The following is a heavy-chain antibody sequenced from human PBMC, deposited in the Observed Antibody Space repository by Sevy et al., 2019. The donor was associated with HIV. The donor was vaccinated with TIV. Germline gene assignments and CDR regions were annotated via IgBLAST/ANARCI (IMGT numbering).Heavy chain of an antibody. J-gene: IGHJ2*01. CDR3: AKDWGTATTRYWFFDL. Sequence: SETLSLTCSVSGVSMTTYYWSWIRQTPGKGLEWIANVHYTGSSNYNPSLQSRVTISVDTSKRQFSLKLNSVTAADTAVYYCAKDWGTATTRYWFFDLWGRGTLVTVSS. CDR1: GVSMTTYY. V-gene: IGHV4-59*01. CDR2: VHYTGSS. D-gene: IGHD4-4*01.